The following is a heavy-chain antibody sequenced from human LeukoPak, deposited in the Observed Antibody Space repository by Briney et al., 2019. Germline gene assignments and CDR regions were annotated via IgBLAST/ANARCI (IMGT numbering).Heavy chain of an antibody. CDR2: IYYSGST. CDR1: GGSISSSSYY. Sequence: SETLSLTCTVSGGSISSSSYYWGWIRQPLGKGLEWIGSIYYSGSTYYNPSLKSRVTISVDTSKNQFSLKLSSVTAADTAVYYCASFVLMVYAIEFDYWGQGTLVTVSS. J-gene: IGHJ4*02. D-gene: IGHD2-8*01. CDR3: ASFVLMVYAIEFDY. V-gene: IGHV4-39*07.